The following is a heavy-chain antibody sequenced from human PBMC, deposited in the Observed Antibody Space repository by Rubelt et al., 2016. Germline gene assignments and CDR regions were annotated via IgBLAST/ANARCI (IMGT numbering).Heavy chain of an antibody. Sequence: VQLVESGGGLVQPGWSLRLSCTASGFTFGDYAMSWVRQATGKGLEWVAVITFDGRDKYYDDSVKGRLTISRDHSKNTLYLQRNILRAEETAGYYCARDGYSSGWYIEAFDIWGQGTMVTVSS. CDR3: ARDGYSSGWYIEAFDI. CDR2: ITFDGRDK. CDR1: GFTFGDYA. D-gene: IGHD6-19*01. V-gene: IGHV3-30*04. J-gene: IGHJ3*02.